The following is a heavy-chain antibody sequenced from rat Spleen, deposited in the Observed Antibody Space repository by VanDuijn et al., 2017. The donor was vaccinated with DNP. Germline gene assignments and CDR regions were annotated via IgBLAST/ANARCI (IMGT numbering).Heavy chain of an antibody. CDR2: ISPGGLT. J-gene: IGHJ2*01. Sequence: EVQLVESGGGLVQPGRSLKLSCAASGFTFSDYYMAWVRQAPRKGLEWVASISPGGLTYYRDSVKGRFTISRDKAKSTLYLQMDSLRSEDTATYYCVTDFERGYWGQGVMVTVSS. D-gene: IGHD1-11*01. V-gene: IGHV5-20*01. CDR3: VTDFERGY. CDR1: GFTFSDYY.